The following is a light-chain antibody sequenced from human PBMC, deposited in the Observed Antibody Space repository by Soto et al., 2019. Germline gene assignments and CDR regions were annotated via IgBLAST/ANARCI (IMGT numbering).Light chain of an antibody. V-gene: IGLV2-8*01. CDR3: AAWDNTLSGPV. J-gene: IGLJ2*01. Sequence: QSVLTQPPSASGSPGQSVTISCTGTSSDIGAYIYVSWYQQHPGKAPKLMISEVSRRPSGVPERFSGSKSGNTASLTVSGLQADDEAHYYCAAWDNTLSGPVFGGGTKVTV. CDR2: EVS. CDR1: SSDIGAYIY.